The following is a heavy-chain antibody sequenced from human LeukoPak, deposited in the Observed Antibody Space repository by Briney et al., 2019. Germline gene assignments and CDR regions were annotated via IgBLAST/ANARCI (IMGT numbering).Heavy chain of an antibody. Sequence: GGSLRLSCEASKFIFSDYGVHWVRQAPGKGLDWVAFIWYDGSDEYYADSVKGRFTISRDNSKNTLYLQMNSLTTEDTAVYYCAKGGGDLGLGTLDYWGQGTLVTVSS. J-gene: IGHJ4*02. CDR2: IWYDGSDE. D-gene: IGHD3-16*01. CDR3: AKGGGDLGLGTLDY. V-gene: IGHV3-30*02. CDR1: KFIFSDYG.